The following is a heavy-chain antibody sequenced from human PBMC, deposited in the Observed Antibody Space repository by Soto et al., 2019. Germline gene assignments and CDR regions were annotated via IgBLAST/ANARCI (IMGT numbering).Heavy chain of an antibody. J-gene: IGHJ3*02. D-gene: IGHD6-6*01. Sequence: EVQLLESGGGLVQPGGSLRLSCAASGFTFNSYAMNWVRHVPGKGLEWVSAISVSGGSTYYAGSVKGRFTISRDNSKNTLYLQINSLRAEDTAVYYCAKAYSSSVFSTDAFDIWGQGTMVTVSS. CDR2: ISVSGGST. V-gene: IGHV3-23*01. CDR1: GFTFNSYA. CDR3: AKAYSSSVFSTDAFDI.